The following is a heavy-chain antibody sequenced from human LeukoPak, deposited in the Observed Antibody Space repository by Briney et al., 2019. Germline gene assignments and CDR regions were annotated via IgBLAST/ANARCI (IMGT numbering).Heavy chain of an antibody. CDR3: ARDSSDIRSLIAH. J-gene: IGHJ1*01. V-gene: IGHV1-46*01. CDR1: GYTFTNYY. D-gene: IGHD2-15*01. Sequence: GASVKVSCKASGYTFTNYYMHWVRQAPGQGLEWMGIINPSTGSTSYAQKFQGRVTMTRDTSTSTAYMELSSLRSEDTAVYYCARDSSDIRSLIAHWGQGTLVTVSS. CDR2: INPSTGST.